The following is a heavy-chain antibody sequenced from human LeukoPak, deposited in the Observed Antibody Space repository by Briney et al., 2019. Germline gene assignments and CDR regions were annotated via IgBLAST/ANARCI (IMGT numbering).Heavy chain of an antibody. CDR3: ARGMGAITRGYYMDV. Sequence: SETLSLTCAVYGGSFSGYYWSWIRQPPGKGLEWIGEINHSGSTNYNPSLKGRVTISVDTSKNQFSLKLSSVTAADTAVYYCARGMGAITRGYYMDVWDKGTTVTVSS. J-gene: IGHJ6*03. D-gene: IGHD1-26*01. CDR2: INHSGST. V-gene: IGHV4-34*01. CDR1: GGSFSGYY.